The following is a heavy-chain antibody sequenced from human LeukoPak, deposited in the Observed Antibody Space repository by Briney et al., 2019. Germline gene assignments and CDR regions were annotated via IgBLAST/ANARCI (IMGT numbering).Heavy chain of an antibody. V-gene: IGHV4-31*03. CDR1: GGSISSGGYY. J-gene: IGHJ4*02. Sequence: SQTLPLTCTVSGGSISSGGYYWSWLRQHPGKGLEWFGYIYYSGSTYYNPSLKSRVTISVYTSKNQFSLKLSSVTAADTAVYYCARSSYYDILTGYYRPFDYCGQGTLVTVSS. CDR2: IYYSGST. CDR3: ARSSYYDILTGYYRPFDY. D-gene: IGHD3-9*01.